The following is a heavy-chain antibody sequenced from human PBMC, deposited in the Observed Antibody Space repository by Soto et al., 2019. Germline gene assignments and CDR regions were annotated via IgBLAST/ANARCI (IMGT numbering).Heavy chain of an antibody. V-gene: IGHV3-23*01. CDR1: GLTFSSYA. CDR3: AKDLGSYLTDY. CDR2: ISGSGCST. J-gene: IGHJ4*02. D-gene: IGHD1-26*01. Sequence: EVQLLESGGGLVQPGGSLRLSCAASGLTFSSYAMRWVRQAPGKGLELVSAISGSGCSTYNAASGKGRFTISRDNSKNTLYLQMNSLRAEDTAVYYCAKDLGSYLTDYWGQGTLVTVSS.